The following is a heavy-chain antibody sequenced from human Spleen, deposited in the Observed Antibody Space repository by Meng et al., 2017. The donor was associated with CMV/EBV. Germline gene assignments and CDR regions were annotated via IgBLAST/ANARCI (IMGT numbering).Heavy chain of an antibody. D-gene: IGHD3-10*01. V-gene: IGHV3-23*03. CDR1: GFTFSSYA. CDR2: IYSGGSST. Sequence: GESLKISCAASGFTFSSYAMSWVRQAPGKGLEWVSIIYSGGSSTYYADSVKGRFTISGDNSKNTLYLQMNSLRAEDTALYYCARGVRGDVDYWGQGTLVTVSS. J-gene: IGHJ4*02. CDR3: ARGVRGDVDY.